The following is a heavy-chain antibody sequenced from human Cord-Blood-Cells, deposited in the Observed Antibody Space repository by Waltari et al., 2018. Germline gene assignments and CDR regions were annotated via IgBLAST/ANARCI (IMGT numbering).Heavy chain of an antibody. CDR2: INHSGRT. V-gene: IGHV4-34*01. Sequence: QVQLQQWGAGLLKPSETLSLTCAVYGGSFSGYYWSWIRQPPGKGRGWIGEINHSGRTNDDPSRKRRVTISVATSKNQCSLKLSSVTAADTAVYYCARPHYGDYGWFDPWGQGTLVTVSS. J-gene: IGHJ5*02. CDR1: GGSFSGYY. CDR3: ARPHYGDYGWFDP. D-gene: IGHD4-17*01.